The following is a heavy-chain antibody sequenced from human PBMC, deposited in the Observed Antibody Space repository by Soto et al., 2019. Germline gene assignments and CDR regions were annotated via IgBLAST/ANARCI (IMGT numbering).Heavy chain of an antibody. CDR1: ADSISSYY. CDR2: IYRSGSA. CDR3: ARDAPYLLDAFEM. D-gene: IGHD1-26*01. Sequence: QVQLQESGPGLVKPSETLSLTCTVSADSISSYYWSWIRQPPGKGLEWIGYIYRSGSANYNPSLQSRVTISVDTFKNQISLKLSSVTAADTAVYYCARDAPYLLDAFEMWGQGTVVTVSS. J-gene: IGHJ3*02. V-gene: IGHV4-59*01.